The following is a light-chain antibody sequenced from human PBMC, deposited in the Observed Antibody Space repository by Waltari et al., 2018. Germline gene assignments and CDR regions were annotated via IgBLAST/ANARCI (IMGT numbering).Light chain of an antibody. V-gene: IGLV3-21*02. CDR3: LVWDMNNDHPWV. CDR1: SLRSKS. Sequence: SYVLTQPPSVSVAPGQTARITCAGNSLRSKSIPGYQPKPGQAPVLGVYDDSARPSGIPERFSGSNSENTATLTISRVEAGDEADYFCLVWDMNNDHPWVFGGGTKLTVL. J-gene: IGLJ3*02. CDR2: DDS.